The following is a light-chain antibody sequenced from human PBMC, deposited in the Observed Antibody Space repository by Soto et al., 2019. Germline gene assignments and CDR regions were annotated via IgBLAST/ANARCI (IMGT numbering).Light chain of an antibody. CDR3: ASYTTSSTYV. CDR2: DVS. V-gene: IGLV2-14*03. J-gene: IGLJ1*01. Sequence: QSALTQPASVSGSPGQSIAISCTGTSSDVGGFNYVSWYQQHPGKAPKFMIYDVSSRPSGVSDRFSGSKSGNTASLTISGLQAEDEADYYCASYTTSSTYVLGTGTKVTVL. CDR1: SSDVGGFNY.